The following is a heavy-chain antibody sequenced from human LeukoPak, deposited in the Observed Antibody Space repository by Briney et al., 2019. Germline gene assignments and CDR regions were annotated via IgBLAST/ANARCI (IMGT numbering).Heavy chain of an antibody. D-gene: IGHD3/OR15-3a*01. Sequence: HPGRPLRLSCAASGFSLSNYGMHWVRQAPGKGLEWVAVISYDGSNRYYADSVKGRFTISRDSSKHTLYLQMNSLRAEDTAVYYCAKAVRLAYGTGYYSFDYWGQGTLVTVSS. CDR1: GFSLSNYG. CDR3: AKAVRLAYGTGYYSFDY. V-gene: IGHV3-30*18. CDR2: ISYDGSNR. J-gene: IGHJ4*02.